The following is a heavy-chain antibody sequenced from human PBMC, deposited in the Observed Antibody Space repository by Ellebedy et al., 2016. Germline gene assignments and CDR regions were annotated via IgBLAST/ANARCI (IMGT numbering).Heavy chain of an antibody. Sequence: SETLSLXXTVSGGPLSGSSYYWAWIRQPPGGGLEWLGSVYYSGSTHYNPSLKSRLTISVDTSKSQFSLKLGSVTVADTALYYCATNNSRQFDHWGQGALVAVSP. CDR2: VYYSGST. CDR3: ATNNSRQFDH. V-gene: IGHV4-39*01. D-gene: IGHD1/OR15-1a*01. CDR1: GGPLSGSSYY. J-gene: IGHJ4*02.